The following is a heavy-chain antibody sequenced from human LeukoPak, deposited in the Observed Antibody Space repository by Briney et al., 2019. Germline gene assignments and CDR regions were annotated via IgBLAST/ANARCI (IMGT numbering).Heavy chain of an antibody. CDR2: IIPIFDTP. Sequence: GASVKVSCKASGGTFNNYGINWVRQAPGQGLEWMGGIIPIFDTPYYAQNFQDRFTITADESTSTAYMELTSLRSEDTAVYYCARGIFEGAMVPYAPPFDPWGQGTLVTVSS. CDR1: GGTFNNYG. V-gene: IGHV1-69*13. CDR3: ARGIFEGAMVPYAPPFDP. D-gene: IGHD2-8*01. J-gene: IGHJ5*02.